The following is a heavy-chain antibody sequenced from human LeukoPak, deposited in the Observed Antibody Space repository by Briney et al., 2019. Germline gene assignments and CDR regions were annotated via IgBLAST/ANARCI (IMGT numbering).Heavy chain of an antibody. Sequence: ASVKVSCKASGYTFTGYYMHWVRQAPRQGLEWMGWINPNSGGTNYAQKFQGRVTMTRDTSISTAYMELSRLRSDDTAVYYCAREIADTAMATAYWGQGTLVTVSS. CDR2: INPNSGGT. J-gene: IGHJ4*02. V-gene: IGHV1-2*02. CDR3: AREIADTAMATAY. D-gene: IGHD5-18*01. CDR1: GYTFTGYY.